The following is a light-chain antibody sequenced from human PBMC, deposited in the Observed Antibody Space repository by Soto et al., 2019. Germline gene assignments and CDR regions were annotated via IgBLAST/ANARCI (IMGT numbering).Light chain of an antibody. V-gene: IGKV3-15*01. CDR2: DIS. J-gene: IGKJ5*01. CDR1: QTVSRN. CDR3: QQYNNWPS. Sequence: IVLTQSPGTLSLSPWERATLSCRASQTVSRNLAWYQQRPGQAPRPPIYDISNRATGVPARSSGSGSETEFTLTITSLQSEDFAVYFCQQYNNWPSFGQGTRLE.